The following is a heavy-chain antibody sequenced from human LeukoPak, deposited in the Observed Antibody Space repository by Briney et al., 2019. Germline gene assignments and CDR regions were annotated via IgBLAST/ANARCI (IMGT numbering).Heavy chain of an antibody. CDR1: GGSISSSIYY. D-gene: IGHD2-15*01. Sequence: SETLSLTCTVSGGSISSSIYYWGWIRQPPGKGLEWIGSIYYSGSTNYNPSLKSRVTISVDTSKNQFSLKLSSVTAADTAVYYCARGPRRYQLGYCSGGSCYKSLDDAFDIWGQGTMVTVSS. CDR2: IYYSGST. V-gene: IGHV4-39*07. CDR3: ARGPRRYQLGYCSGGSCYKSLDDAFDI. J-gene: IGHJ3*02.